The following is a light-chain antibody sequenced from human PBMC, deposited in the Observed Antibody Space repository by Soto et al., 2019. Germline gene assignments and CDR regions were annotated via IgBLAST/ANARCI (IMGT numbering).Light chain of an antibody. V-gene: IGKV1-5*01. CDR2: DAS. Sequence: EIQMRESPSSLSASVGDRVAITCRASQNINRRLAWYQQKPGKAPNLLIYDASSLESGVPARFSVGGSGTEFTLTICSLQTDDFSTFYCQQYNNYPWTFDQGTKVDIK. CDR3: QQYNNYPWT. J-gene: IGKJ1*01. CDR1: QNINRR.